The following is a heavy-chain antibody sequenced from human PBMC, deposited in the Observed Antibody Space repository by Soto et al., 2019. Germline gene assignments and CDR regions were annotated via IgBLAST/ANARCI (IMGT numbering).Heavy chain of an antibody. Sequence: SETLSLTCTVSGDSIISSDFYWCWVRQPPGKGLEWIGSIFYLESSYYNPSLKSRVTMSVDTSKNQFSLRLRSVTAADTALYFCARHSLALRKNNWFDPWGQGIMVTVSS. CDR2: IFYLESS. V-gene: IGHV4-39*01. D-gene: IGHD3-3*02. CDR3: ARHSLALRKNNWFDP. CDR1: GDSIISSDFY. J-gene: IGHJ5*02.